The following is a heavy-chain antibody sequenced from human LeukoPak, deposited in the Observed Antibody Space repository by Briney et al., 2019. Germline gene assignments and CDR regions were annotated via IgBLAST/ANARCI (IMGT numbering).Heavy chain of an antibody. CDR2: ISGSGGST. V-gene: IGHV3-23*01. J-gene: IGHJ4*02. CDR1: GFTFSSYA. Sequence: GGSLRLSCAASGFTFSSYAMSWVRQAPGKGLECVSAISGSGGSTYYADSVKGRFTISRDNSKNTLYLQMNSLRAEDTAVYYRAKSRIPFYTKAPFDYWGQGTLVTVSS. CDR3: AKSRIPFYTKAPFDY. D-gene: IGHD3-3*01.